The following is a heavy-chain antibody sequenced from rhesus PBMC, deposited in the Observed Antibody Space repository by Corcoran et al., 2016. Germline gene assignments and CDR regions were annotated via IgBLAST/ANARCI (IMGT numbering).Heavy chain of an antibody. J-gene: IGHJ6*01. CDR3: ARYSIPYYGLDS. CDR2: IYGSGGST. V-gene: IGHV4-92*01. CDR1: GGSISDSHS. Sequence: QVQLQESGPGLVKPSETLSLTCTAPGGSISDSHSWNWIRTPPGKGLEWMGRIYGSGGSTSYNPSLKSRVTISKDTSKNQVSLKLSSVTAADTAVYYCARYSIPYYGLDSWGQGVIVTVSS. D-gene: IGHD4-23*01.